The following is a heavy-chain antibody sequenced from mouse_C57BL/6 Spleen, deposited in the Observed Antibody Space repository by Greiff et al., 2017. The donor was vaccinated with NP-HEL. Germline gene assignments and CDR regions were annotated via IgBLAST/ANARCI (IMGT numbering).Heavy chain of an antibody. CDR2: IDPETGGT. CDR3: TRDYVGFAD. J-gene: IGHJ3*01. D-gene: IGHD2-4*01. Sequence: VQLQPSGAELVRPGASVTLSCQASGYTFTDYDMHWVKQTPVHGLEWIGAIDPETGGTAYNQKFKGKAILTEDKSSSTAYMELRSLTSEDSADYYCTRDYVGFADWGQGTLVTVSA. V-gene: IGHV1-15*01. CDR1: GYTFTDYD.